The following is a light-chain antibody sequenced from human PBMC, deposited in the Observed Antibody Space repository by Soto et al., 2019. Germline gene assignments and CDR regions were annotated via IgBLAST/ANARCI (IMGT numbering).Light chain of an antibody. CDR3: QHSKSLGT. Sequence: DIQMTQSPSSVSASVGDRVTINCRASQDIRSWLAWYQQKPGSAPQLLIYAASSVRRGVPSRFSGSGSGTDFALTITSLQPEDFAIYYCQHSKSLGTFGQGTKVDIK. V-gene: IGKV1D-12*01. CDR1: QDIRSW. CDR2: AAS. J-gene: IGKJ1*01.